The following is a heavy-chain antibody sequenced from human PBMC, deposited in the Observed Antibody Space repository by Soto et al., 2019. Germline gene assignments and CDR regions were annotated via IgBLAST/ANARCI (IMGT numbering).Heavy chain of an antibody. Sequence: GGSLRLSCAASGFTFSSYSMNWVRQAPGKGLEWVSSISSSSSYIYYADSVKGRFTISRDNAKNSLYLQTNSLRAEDTAVYYCARDQPGYSYGYGLGYWGQGTLVTVSS. CDR1: GFTFSSYS. J-gene: IGHJ4*02. CDR2: ISSSSSYI. CDR3: ARDQPGYSYGYGLGY. D-gene: IGHD5-18*01. V-gene: IGHV3-21*01.